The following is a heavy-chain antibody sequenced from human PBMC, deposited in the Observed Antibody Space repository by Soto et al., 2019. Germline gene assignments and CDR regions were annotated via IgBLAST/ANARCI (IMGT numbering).Heavy chain of an antibody. V-gene: IGHV5-51*01. CDR3: ARHCSGGSCYFGRYYSSGMDV. CDR1: GYSFTSYW. CDR2: IYPGDSDT. J-gene: IGHJ6*02. Sequence: GESLKISCKGSGYSFTSYWIGWVRQMPGKGLEWMGIIYPGDSDTRYSPSFQGQVTISADKSISTAYLQWSSLKASDTAMYYCARHCSGGSCYFGRYYSSGMDVWGQGTRVTVSS. D-gene: IGHD2-15*01.